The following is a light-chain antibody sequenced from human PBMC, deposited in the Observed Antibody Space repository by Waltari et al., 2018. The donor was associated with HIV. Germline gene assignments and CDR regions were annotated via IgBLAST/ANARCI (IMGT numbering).Light chain of an antibody. J-gene: IGKJ1*01. V-gene: IGKV3-20*01. Sequence: IALTQSPGILSLSPGERATLSCRASQTISTTSIAWYRQKPGQPPRLLVYGASRRATGIPDRFSGSGSGTDFILTISRLEPEDFAVYYCQHYGRSRTFGQGTKVEVK. CDR2: GAS. CDR1: QTISTTS. CDR3: QHYGRSRT.